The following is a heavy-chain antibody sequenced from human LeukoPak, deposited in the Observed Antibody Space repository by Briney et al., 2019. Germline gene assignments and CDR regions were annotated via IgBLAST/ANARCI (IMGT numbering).Heavy chain of an antibody. CDR1: GGTFSSYA. CDR2: IIPILGIA. D-gene: IGHD2-15*01. V-gene: IGHV1-69*04. Sequence: SVKVSCKASGGTFSSYAISWVRQAPGQGLEWMGRIIPILGIANYAQKFQGRVTITADKSTSTAYMELSSLRSEDTAVYYCARSAVVVVAVTRDRYYGMDVWGQGTTVTVSS. CDR3: ARSAVVVVAVTRDRYYGMDV. J-gene: IGHJ6*02.